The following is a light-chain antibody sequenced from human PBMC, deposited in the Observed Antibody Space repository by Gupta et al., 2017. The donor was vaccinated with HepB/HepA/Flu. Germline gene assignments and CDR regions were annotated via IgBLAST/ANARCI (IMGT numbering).Light chain of an antibody. V-gene: IGLV10-54*04. Sequence: QAGLTQPPSVSAGLGPTATLTCTGNSNNVGNQGAAWLQQHQGHPPKLLSYKNNNRPSGISERFSAARSGNTAALTITGLQPEDEADYYCSAWDNSRTARVFGGGTKLTVL. CDR3: SAWDNSRTARV. J-gene: IGLJ3*02. CDR2: KNN. CDR1: SNNVGNQG.